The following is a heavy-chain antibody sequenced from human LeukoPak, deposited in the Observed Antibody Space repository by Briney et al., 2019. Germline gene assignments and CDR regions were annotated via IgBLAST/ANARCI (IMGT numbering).Heavy chain of an antibody. CDR2: TSADERIK. D-gene: IGHD1-26*01. V-gene: IGHV3-30*03. CDR3: ARDPVLGAPDYLDY. Sequence: GGSLRLSCTVSGFPFNDYVIHWVRQAPGKGLEWVAVTSADERIKIYNDSVRGRFTISRDNSKNTQYLQMNSLGVEDTAVYYCARDPVLGAPDYLDYWGRGTLVSVSS. J-gene: IGHJ4*02. CDR1: GFPFNDYV.